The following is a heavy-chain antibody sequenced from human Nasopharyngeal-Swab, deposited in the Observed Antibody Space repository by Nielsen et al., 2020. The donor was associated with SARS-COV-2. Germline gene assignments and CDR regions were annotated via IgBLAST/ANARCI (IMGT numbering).Heavy chain of an antibody. J-gene: IGHJ4*02. CDR3: ARGSLWGVEVRGELGY. V-gene: IGHV4-59*12. D-gene: IGHD3-10*01. Sequence: PGKGLEWIGYIYYSGSTNYNPSLKSRVTISVDTSKNQFSLKLSSVTAADTAVYYCARGSLWGVEVRGELGYWGQGTLVTVSS. CDR2: IYYSGST.